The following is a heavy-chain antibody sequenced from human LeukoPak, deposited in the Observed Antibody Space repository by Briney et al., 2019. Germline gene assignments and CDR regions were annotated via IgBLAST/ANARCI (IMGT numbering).Heavy chain of an antibody. CDR2: ISGGGGST. Sequence: GGSLRLSCAASGFTFDDYAMHWVRQVPGKGLEWVSLISGGGGSTYYADPVKGRFTISRDNAKNSLYLQMNSLRAEDTAVYYCANNVGPRRRSPVLMDVWGQGTTVTVSS. CDR1: GFTFDDYA. V-gene: IGHV3-43*02. CDR3: ANNVGPRRRSPVLMDV. D-gene: IGHD1-26*01. J-gene: IGHJ6*02.